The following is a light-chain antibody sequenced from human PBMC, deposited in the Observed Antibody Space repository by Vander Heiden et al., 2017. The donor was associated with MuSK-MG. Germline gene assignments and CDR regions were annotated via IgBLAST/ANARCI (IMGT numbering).Light chain of an antibody. CDR3: LLSYGDSYV. CDR1: TGGVNSGHH. J-gene: IGLJ1*01. CDR2: SST. Sequence: QTVVTQEPSLTVSPGETVTLTCASSTGGVNSGHHANWFQQKPGQAPKSLIYSSTNKQSWTPARVSGTLLGGKAVLTLSAVQPEDEAEYYFLLSYGDSYVFGSGTKVTVL. V-gene: IGLV7-43*01.